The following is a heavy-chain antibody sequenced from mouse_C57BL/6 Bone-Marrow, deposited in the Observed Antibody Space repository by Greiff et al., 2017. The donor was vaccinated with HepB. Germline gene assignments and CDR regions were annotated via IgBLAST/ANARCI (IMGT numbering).Heavy chain of an antibody. V-gene: IGHV1-55*01. J-gene: IGHJ1*03. CDR3: EIGELGPWYLDV. CDR1: GYTFTSYW. CDR2: IYPGSGST. Sequence: QVQLQQPGAELVKPGASVKMSCKASGYTFTSYWITWVKQRPGQGLEWIGDIYPGSGSTNYNEKFKSKATLTVDTSSSTAYMQLSSLTSEDSAVDYWEIGELGPWYLDVWGTGTTVTVSS. D-gene: IGHD4-1*01.